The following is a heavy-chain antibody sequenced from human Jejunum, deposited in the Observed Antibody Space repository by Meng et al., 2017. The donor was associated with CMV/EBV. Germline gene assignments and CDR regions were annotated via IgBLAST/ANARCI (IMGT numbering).Heavy chain of an antibody. CDR2: INPNTGDT. J-gene: IGHJ3*01. Sequence: FTGYHIYWIRQAPGQGLACMGWINPNTGDTNYAQKFQDTVTMTRDTSVSTAYMELSRLRSDDTAIYYCAKSKWACSSTSCYAFDVWGQGTLVTVSS. CDR1: FTGYH. D-gene: IGHD2-2*01. V-gene: IGHV1-2*02. CDR3: AKSKWACSSTSCYAFDV.